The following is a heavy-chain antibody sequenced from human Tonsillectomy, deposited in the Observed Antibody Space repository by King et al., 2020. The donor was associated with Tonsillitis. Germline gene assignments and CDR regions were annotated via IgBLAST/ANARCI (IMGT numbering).Heavy chain of an antibody. J-gene: IGHJ5*02. CDR1: GDSISSGEYY. CDR3: VREYCSDGVCPGWLDP. V-gene: IGHV4-31*03. Sequence: VPLQESGPGLVKPSQTLSLTCSVSGDSISSGEYYWSWIRQHPQKGLEWIGYISYNGNTYYNPSLQIRVTMSRDTSKNQFSLKLSSVTAADTAVYYCVREYCSDGVCPGWLDPWGQGALVTVSS. CDR2: ISYNGNT. D-gene: IGHD2-8*01.